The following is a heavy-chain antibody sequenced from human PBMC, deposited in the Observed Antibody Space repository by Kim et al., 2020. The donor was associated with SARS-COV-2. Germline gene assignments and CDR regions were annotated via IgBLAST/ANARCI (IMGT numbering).Heavy chain of an antibody. Sequence: SETLSITCTVSGGSISSSSYYWGWIRQPPGKGLEWIGSIYYSGSTYYNPSLKSRVTISVDTSKNQFSLKLSSVTAADTAVYYCARDSGGYYDSSGQYGFNYWGQGTLVTVSS. D-gene: IGHD3-22*01. CDR1: GGSISSSSYY. CDR2: IYYSGST. J-gene: IGHJ4*02. CDR3: ARDSGGYYDSSGQYGFNY. V-gene: IGHV4-39*07.